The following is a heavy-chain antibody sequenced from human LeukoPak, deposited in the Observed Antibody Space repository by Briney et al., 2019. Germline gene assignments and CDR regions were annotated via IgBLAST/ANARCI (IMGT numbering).Heavy chain of an antibody. CDR3: AKRGVVIRVILVGFHKEAYYFDS. J-gene: IGHJ4*02. CDR2: ISDSGGRT. Sequence: GGSLRLSCAVSGITLSNYGMSWVRQAPGKGLEWVAGISDSGGRTNYADSVKGRFTISRDNPKNTLYLKMNSLRPEDTAAYFCAKRGVVIRVILVGFHKEAYYFDSWGQGALVTVSS. CDR1: GITLSNYG. V-gene: IGHV3-23*01. D-gene: IGHD3-22*01.